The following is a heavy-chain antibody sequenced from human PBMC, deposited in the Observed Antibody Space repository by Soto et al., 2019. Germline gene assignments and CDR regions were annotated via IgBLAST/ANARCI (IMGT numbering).Heavy chain of an antibody. CDR2: IIPIFGTA. V-gene: IGHV1-69*13. J-gene: IGHJ5*02. CDR3: ARDLKCSGGSCYPNWFDP. D-gene: IGHD2-15*01. Sequence: SVKVSCKASGGTFSSYAISWVRQAPGQGLEWMGGIIPIFGTANYAQKFQGRVTITADESTSTAYMELSSLRSEDTAVYYCARDLKCSGGSCYPNWFDPWGQGTLVTVSS. CDR1: GGTFSSYA.